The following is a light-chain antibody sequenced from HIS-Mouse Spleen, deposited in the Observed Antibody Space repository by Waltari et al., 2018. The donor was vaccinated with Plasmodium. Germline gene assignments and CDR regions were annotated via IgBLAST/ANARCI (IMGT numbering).Light chain of an antibody. CDR2: DVS. CDR3: SSYTSSSTA. V-gene: IGLV2-14*03. Sequence: QSALTQPASVSGSPGQSITISCPGTSSDVGGSNYVAWYQQHPGKAPKLMIYDVSNRPSGVSNRFSGSKSGNTASLTISGLQAEDEADYYCSSYTSSSTAFGTGTKVTVL. J-gene: IGLJ1*01. CDR1: SSDVGGSNY.